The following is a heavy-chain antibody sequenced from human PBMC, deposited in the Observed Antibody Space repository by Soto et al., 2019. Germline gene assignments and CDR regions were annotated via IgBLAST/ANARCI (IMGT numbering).Heavy chain of an antibody. V-gene: IGHV3-43*01. CDR3: ARDRIRNDNYSPDY. CDR2: ISWNGATT. Sequence: GGSRRLSCAAAGFTFDDSGMHWVRQVPGKGLEWVSLISWNGATTYYAGSVEGRFTVSRDNTKNSLSLQMNSLRIEATALYYCARDRIRNDNYSPDYRGQGTLCTVSS. CDR1: GFTFDDSG. J-gene: IGHJ4*02. D-gene: IGHD3-22*01.